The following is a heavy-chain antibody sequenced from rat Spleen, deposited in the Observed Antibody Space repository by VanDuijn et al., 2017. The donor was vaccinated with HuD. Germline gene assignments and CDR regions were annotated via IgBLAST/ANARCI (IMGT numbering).Heavy chain of an antibody. CDR3: ARSAKYYYDGSYTFDY. CDR1: GFSVTSYH. V-gene: IGHV2-43*01. CDR2: IWTGGST. D-gene: IGHD1-12*02. J-gene: IGHJ2*01. Sequence: QVQLKESGPGLVQSSQTLSLTCTVSGFSVTSYHVSWVRQPPGKGLEWMGVIWTGGSTAYNSLLKSRLSISRDTSKSQVLLKMNSLQTEDTAMYFCARSAKYYYDGSYTFDYWGQGVMVTVSS.